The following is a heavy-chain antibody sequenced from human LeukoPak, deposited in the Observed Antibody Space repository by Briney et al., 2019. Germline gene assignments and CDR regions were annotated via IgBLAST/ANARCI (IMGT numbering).Heavy chain of an antibody. Sequence: SETLSLTCTVSGGSISGYYWGWIRQPPGKGLEWIGSIYHSGSTYYNPSLKSRVTISVDTSKNQFSLKLSSVTAADTAVYYCASLVVGYRDAFDIWGQGTMVTVSS. V-gene: IGHV4-38-2*02. J-gene: IGHJ3*02. CDR1: GGSISGYY. CDR2: IYHSGST. D-gene: IGHD2-15*01. CDR3: ASLVVGYRDAFDI.